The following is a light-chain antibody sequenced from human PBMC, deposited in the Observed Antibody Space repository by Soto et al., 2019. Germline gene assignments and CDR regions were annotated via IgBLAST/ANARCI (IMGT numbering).Light chain of an antibody. Sequence: QSVLSQPPSVSGAPGQRVTISCTGTSSNIGGGHDVHWYQQLPGTAPKLLISGNNNRPSGVADRFSGSRSGASASLAITGLQAEDEADYFCPSYDSSLDGLYVFRTGTKVTVL. J-gene: IGLJ1*01. CDR1: SSNIGGGHD. CDR2: GNN. CDR3: PSYDSSLDGLYV. V-gene: IGLV1-40*01.